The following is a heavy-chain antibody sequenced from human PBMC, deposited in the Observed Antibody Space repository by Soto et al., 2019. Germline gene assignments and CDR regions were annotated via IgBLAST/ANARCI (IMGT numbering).Heavy chain of an antibody. J-gene: IGHJ5*02. CDR1: GYTFTSYA. D-gene: IGHD6-13*01. CDR3: ARDLEEGAAAGTFSWFDP. V-gene: IGHV1-3*01. CDR2: INAGNGNT. Sequence: GASVKVSCKASGYTFTSYAMHWVRQAPGQRLEWMGWINAGNGNTKYSQKFQGRVTITRDTSASTAYMELSSLRSEDTAVYYCARDLEEGAAAGTFSWFDPWGQGTLVTVSS.